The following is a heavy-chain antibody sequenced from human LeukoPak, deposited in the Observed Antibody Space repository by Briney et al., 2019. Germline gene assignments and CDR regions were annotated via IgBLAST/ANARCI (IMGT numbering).Heavy chain of an antibody. D-gene: IGHD5-18*01. CDR3: AKDLSSGFPYGYDY. Sequence: GGSLRLSCGASGFTFSSYDMNWVRQAPGKGLQWLSSISGSGGSTYYADSARGRFTISRDNSKNTLYLEMNSLRAEDTAVYYCAKDLSSGFPYGYDYWGQGTLVTVSS. CDR2: ISGSGGST. V-gene: IGHV3-23*01. J-gene: IGHJ4*02. CDR1: GFTFSSYD.